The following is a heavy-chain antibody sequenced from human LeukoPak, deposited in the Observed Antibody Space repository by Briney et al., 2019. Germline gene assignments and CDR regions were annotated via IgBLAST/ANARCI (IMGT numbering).Heavy chain of an antibody. Sequence: GGSLRLSCVASGFTFSSHSMNWVRQAPGKGLEWLSYIDSSSSTIDYEDSVKGRFTISRDNAKNPLYLQMDSLRAEDTAVYYCARGPASGAWLIDYWGQGTLVTVSS. CDR2: IDSSSSTI. V-gene: IGHV3-48*01. CDR3: ARGPASGAWLIDY. D-gene: IGHD6-19*01. CDR1: GFTFSSHS. J-gene: IGHJ4*02.